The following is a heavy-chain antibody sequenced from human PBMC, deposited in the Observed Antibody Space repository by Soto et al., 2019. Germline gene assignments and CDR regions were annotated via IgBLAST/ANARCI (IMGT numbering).Heavy chain of an antibody. CDR3: ARHTDYDILTGSLSLGMDV. Sequence: SETLSLTCTVSGGSISSSSYYWGWIRQPPGKGLEWIGSIYYSGSTYYDPSLKSRVTISVDTSKNQFSLKLSSVTAADTAVYYCARHTDYDILTGSLSLGMDVWGQGTTVTVSS. J-gene: IGHJ6*02. CDR2: IYYSGST. V-gene: IGHV4-39*01. CDR1: GGSISSSSYY. D-gene: IGHD3-9*01.